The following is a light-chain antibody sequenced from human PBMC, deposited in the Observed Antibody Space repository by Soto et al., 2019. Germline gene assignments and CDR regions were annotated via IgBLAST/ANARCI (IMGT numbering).Light chain of an antibody. Sequence: EIVLTQSPGTLSLSPGERATLSCRASESVSDNYLAWYQQRSGQAPRLVIYGASSRASAVPDRFSGSGSGADFTLTISRLEPEDFAMYYCQQYISTPWTFGQGTKVEIK. V-gene: IGKV3-20*01. CDR2: GAS. CDR1: ESVSDNY. J-gene: IGKJ1*01. CDR3: QQYISTPWT.